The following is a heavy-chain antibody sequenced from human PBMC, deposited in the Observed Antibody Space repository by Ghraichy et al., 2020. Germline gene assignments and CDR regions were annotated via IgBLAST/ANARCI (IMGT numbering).Heavy chain of an antibody. CDR2: FYYSGST. Sequence: GSLRLSCTVSGGSFSSSSYYWGWIRQPPGKGLEWIGSFYYSGSTYYSPSLKSRVTLSVDTSKNQFSLKLSSVTAADTAVYYCARQGRTYYYGSTAYGMDVWGQGTTVTVSS. D-gene: IGHD3-22*01. V-gene: IGHV4-39*01. J-gene: IGHJ6*02. CDR3: ARQGRTYYYGSTAYGMDV. CDR1: GGSFSSSSYY.